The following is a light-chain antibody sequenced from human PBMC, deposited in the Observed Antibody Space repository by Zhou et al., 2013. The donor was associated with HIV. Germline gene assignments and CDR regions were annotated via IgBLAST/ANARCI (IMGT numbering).Light chain of an antibody. CDR2: DAS. Sequence: DIQMTQSPSSLSASVGDRVTITCQASQDISNYFNWYQQKPGKAPKLLIYDASNLETGVPSRFSGSGSGTEFTLTISSLQPDDFATYYCQQYSRYRTFGPGPKWI. CDR3: QQYSRYRT. J-gene: IGKJ3*01. V-gene: IGKV1-33*01. CDR1: QDISNY.